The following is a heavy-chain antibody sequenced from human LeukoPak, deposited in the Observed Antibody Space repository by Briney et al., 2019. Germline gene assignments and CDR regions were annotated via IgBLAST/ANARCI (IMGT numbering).Heavy chain of an antibody. V-gene: IGHV4-34*01. CDR3: ARPRYITSPGRFDY. D-gene: IGHD3-9*01. J-gene: IGHJ4*02. CDR2: INHSGST. CDR1: GGSFSDYY. Sequence: SETLSLTCAVYGGSFSDYYWSWIRQPPGKGLEWIGEINHSGSTNYNPSLKSRVTISVDTSKNQFSLKLSSVTAADTAVYYCARPRYITSPGRFDYWDQGTLVTVSS.